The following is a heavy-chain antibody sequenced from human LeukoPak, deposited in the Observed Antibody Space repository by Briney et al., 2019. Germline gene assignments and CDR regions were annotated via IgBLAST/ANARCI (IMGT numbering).Heavy chain of an antibody. CDR1: GYTFTDYH. CDR3: ARGGGDNWGWDYFDP. J-gene: IGHJ5*02. D-gene: IGHD2-21*01. Sequence: APVKVSCKASGYTFTDYHLHWLRQVPGQGLEWMGWILPDSGATNYPQTFVGRVTMTKDTSISTAYMELSTLRSDDTAVYYCARGGGDNWGWDYFDPWGQGTLVTVSS. CDR2: ILPDSGAT. V-gene: IGHV1-2*02.